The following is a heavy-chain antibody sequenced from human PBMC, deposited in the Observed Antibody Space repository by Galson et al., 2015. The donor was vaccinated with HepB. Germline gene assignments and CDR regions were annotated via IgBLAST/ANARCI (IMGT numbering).Heavy chain of an antibody. D-gene: IGHD3-16*01. CDR2: ITYDGSNK. CDR3: ARSMDALDYLPY. J-gene: IGHJ4*02. Sequence: SLRLSCAASGFSFTTYALHWVRQAPGKGLEWLALITYDGSNKFYADSVKGRFTISRDNSKNTLYLQMTSLRPDDTALYFCARSMDALDYLPYWGQGTLVTVSS. V-gene: IGHV3-30-3*01. CDR1: GFSFTTYA.